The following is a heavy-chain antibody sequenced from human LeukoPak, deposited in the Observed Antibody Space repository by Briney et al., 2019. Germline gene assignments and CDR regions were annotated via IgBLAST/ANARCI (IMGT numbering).Heavy chain of an antibody. D-gene: IGHD6-6*01. CDR1: GFSFSGHW. Sequence: GGSLRLSCTASGFSFSGHWMHWARQLPGKGLVWVSRISPTGSTTSYADSVKGRFTVCRDNAKNTLYLQVNNLRAEDTAVYYCARGPNSNWSGLDFWGQGTLLTVSS. CDR2: ISPTGSTT. J-gene: IGHJ4*02. CDR3: ARGPNSNWSGLDF. V-gene: IGHV3-74*01.